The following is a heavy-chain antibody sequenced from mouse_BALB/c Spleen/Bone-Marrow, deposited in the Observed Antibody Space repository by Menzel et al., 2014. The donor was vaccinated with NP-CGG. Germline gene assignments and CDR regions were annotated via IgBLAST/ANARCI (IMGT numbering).Heavy chain of an antibody. Sequence: VQLQQRGPELVKPGASVQISSKASNYSFTEYFMNWVKQSHGKSLEWIGRINPYNGDTFYNQKFKDKATLTVDRSSSTAHMELLSLTSDDSAVYYCGRLDLSSIIITYWGQGALSTIST. J-gene: IGHJ3*01. CDR3: GRLDLSSIIITY. CDR1: NYSFTEYF. D-gene: IGHD2-12*01. CDR2: INPYNGDT. V-gene: IGHV1-37*01.